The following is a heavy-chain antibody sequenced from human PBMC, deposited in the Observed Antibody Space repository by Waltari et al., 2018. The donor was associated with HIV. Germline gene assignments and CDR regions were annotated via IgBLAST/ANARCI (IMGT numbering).Heavy chain of an antibody. V-gene: IGHV1-18*01. D-gene: IGHD6-13*01. CDR2: ISGYDAKT. J-gene: IGHJ4*02. Sequence: QVQLVQSGAEVKKPGASVKVSCKTSGYTFTSYGISWVRQAPGQGLEWMGWISGYDAKTNYAQKLQCRVTMTTDTSTTTVYMELRSLRSDDTAVYYCVRDDTSSWYLWWGQGTLVTVSS. CDR1: GYTFTSYG. CDR3: VRDDTSSWYLW.